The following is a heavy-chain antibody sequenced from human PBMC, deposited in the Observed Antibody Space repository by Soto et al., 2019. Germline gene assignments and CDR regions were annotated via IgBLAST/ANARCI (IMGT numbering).Heavy chain of an antibody. J-gene: IGHJ4*02. CDR2: LTPSDGGT. D-gene: IGHD1-26*01. Sequence: QVQLLQSGAELKTPGATVKVSCKTSGYIVTNYYMHWVRQAPGQGLDWLGRLTPSDGGTDYAPKCQDRITVIRDTTTTAVYMELSSLRFDDAAIFWCARAPEFTPSGELDYWGQGTLVTVSS. V-gene: IGHV1-46*01. CDR3: ARAPEFTPSGELDY. CDR1: GYIVTNYY.